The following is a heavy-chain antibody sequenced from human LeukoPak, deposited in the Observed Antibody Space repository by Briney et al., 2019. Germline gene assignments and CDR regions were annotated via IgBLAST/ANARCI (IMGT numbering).Heavy chain of an antibody. D-gene: IGHD3-22*01. CDR2: IKEDGSEK. CDR3: AREGYYDSSGYY. V-gene: IGHV3-7*01. CDR1: GFTFSNYV. Sequence: GGSLRLSCAASGFTFSNYVMSWVRQAPGKGLERLANIKEDGSEKYYVDSVKGRFTISRDNAKNSLYLQMNSLRAEDTAVYYCAREGYYDSSGYYWGQGTLVTVSS. J-gene: IGHJ4*02.